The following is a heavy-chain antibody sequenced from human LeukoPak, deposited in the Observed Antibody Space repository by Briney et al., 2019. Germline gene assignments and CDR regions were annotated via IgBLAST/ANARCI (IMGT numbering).Heavy chain of an antibody. J-gene: IGHJ4*02. CDR1: GFTFSSYS. V-gene: IGHV3-21*01. CDR3: ARDDGRWLRSRFDY. D-gene: IGHD5-12*01. CDR2: ISSSSSYI. Sequence: GGSLRLSCAASGFTFSSYSMNWVRQAPGKGLEWVSSISSSSSYIYYADSVKSRFTISRDNAKNSLYLQMNSLRAEDTAVYYCARDDGRWLRSRFDYWGQGTLVTVSS.